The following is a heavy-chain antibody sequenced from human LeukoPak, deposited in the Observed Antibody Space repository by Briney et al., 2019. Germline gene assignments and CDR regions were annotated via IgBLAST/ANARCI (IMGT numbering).Heavy chain of an antibody. CDR3: ARDGSSSWPYSFDY. D-gene: IGHD6-13*01. J-gene: IGHJ4*01. CDR1: GYTFTSYG. CDR2: ISAYNGNT. Sequence: ASVKVSCKASGYTFTSYGFSWLRQAPGQGLEWMGWISAYNGNTNYAQKLQGRVTMTTDTSTSTAYVELRRLRSDGTAVDYCARDGSSSWPYSFDYWGPGTLVTVSS. V-gene: IGHV1-18*01.